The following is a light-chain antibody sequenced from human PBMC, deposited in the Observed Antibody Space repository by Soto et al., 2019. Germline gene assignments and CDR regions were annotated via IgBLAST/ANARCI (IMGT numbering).Light chain of an antibody. CDR1: QSVSSSY. CDR3: QQYGSSLWT. V-gene: IGKV3-20*01. J-gene: IGKJ1*01. Sequence: EIVLTQSPGTLSLSPGERATLSCRASQSVSSSYLAWYQQKPGQPPSRLIYGASSRATSIPDRFSGSGSGTDFTLTISRLEPEDFAVYYCQQYGSSLWTFGQGTKVQIK. CDR2: GAS.